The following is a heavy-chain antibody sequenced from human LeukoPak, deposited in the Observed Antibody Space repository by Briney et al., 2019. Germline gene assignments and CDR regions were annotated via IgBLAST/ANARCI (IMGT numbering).Heavy chain of an antibody. V-gene: IGHV4-59*01. CDR1: GGSISSYY. D-gene: IGHD1-26*01. J-gene: IGHJ6*03. CDR3: ARTKYSGSLYYYYYYMDV. Sequence: PSETLSLTCTVSGGSISSYYWSWIRQPPGKGLEWIGYIYYSGSTNYNPSLKSRVTISVDTSKNQFSLKLSSVTAADTAVYYCARTKYSGSLYYYYYYMDVWGKGTTVTISS. CDR2: IYYSGST.